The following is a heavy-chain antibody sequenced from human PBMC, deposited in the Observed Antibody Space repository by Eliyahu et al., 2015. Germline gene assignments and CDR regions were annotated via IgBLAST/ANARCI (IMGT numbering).Heavy chain of an antibody. Sequence: QVQLQESGPGLVKPSETLSLTCXVSXYSISSGYYWGWXRXPXGKGXEWIGSIYHSGSTYYXPSLKSRVTISVDTSKNQFSLKLSSVTAADTAVYYCAGALVLPAFFDYWGQGTLVTVSS. D-gene: IGHD2-15*01. CDR2: IYHSGST. V-gene: IGHV4-38-2*02. CDR3: AGALVLPAFFDY. CDR1: XYSISSGYY. J-gene: IGHJ4*02.